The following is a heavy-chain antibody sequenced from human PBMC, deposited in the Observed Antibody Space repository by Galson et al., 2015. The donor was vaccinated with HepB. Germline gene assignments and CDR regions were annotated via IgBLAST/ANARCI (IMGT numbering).Heavy chain of an antibody. V-gene: IGHV1-3*01. J-gene: IGHJ4*02. Sequence: SVKVSCKASGYTLHDYGMHWVRQAPGQSLEWMGWINAGNRNTKYSEKFQGRVTITRDTSANTAYMELSSLRFEDTAVYFCARRADCGAASCYYFDLWGQGTLVSVSS. D-gene: IGHD2-21*01. CDR2: INAGNRNT. CDR1: GYTLHDYG. CDR3: ARRADCGAASCYYFDL.